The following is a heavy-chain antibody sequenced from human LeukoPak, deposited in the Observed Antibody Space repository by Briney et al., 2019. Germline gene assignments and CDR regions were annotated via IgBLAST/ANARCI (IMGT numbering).Heavy chain of an antibody. J-gene: IGHJ4*02. CDR3: ARDWGGYCSGGSCYSSGIFDY. V-gene: IGHV3-21*01. CDR2: ISSSSSYI. Sequence: GGSLRLSCAASGFTFSSYIMNWVRQAPGKGLEWVSSISSSSSYIYYADSVKGRFTISRDNAKNSLYLQMNSLRAEDTAVYYCARDWGGYCSGGSCYSSGIFDYWGQGTLVTVSS. D-gene: IGHD2-15*01. CDR1: GFTFSSYI.